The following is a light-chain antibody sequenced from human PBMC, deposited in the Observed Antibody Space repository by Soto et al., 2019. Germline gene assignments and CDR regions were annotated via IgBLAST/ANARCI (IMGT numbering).Light chain of an antibody. J-gene: IGLJ3*02. CDR1: SKDVGDNDH. V-gene: IGLV2-8*01. Sequence: QSALTQPPSASESPGQSVTISCSGTSKDVGDNDHVSWYQQHPGKAPKLLISEVNKRPSGVPDRFSGSKSGNTASLTVSGLRAEDEADYYCSSYTARGVFGGGTKLTVL. CDR3: SSYTARGV. CDR2: EVN.